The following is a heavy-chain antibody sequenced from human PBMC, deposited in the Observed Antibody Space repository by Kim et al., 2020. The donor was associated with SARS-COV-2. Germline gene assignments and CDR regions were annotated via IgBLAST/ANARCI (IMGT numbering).Heavy chain of an antibody. J-gene: IGHJ4*01. CDR1: GGSISSYY. CDR3: ARARVGIFGVVAHFDY. D-gene: IGHD3-3*01. Sequence: SETLSLTCTVSGGSISSYYWSWIRQPPGKGLEWIGYIYYSGSTNYNSSLKSRVPISVYTSKNQFSLYLSSVSVTATAASDCARARVGIFGVVAHFDYWG. CDR2: IYYSGST. V-gene: IGHV4-59*13.